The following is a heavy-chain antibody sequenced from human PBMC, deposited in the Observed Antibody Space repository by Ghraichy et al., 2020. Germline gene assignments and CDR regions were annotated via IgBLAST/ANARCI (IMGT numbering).Heavy chain of an antibody. Sequence: ETLSLTCAASGFTFSPYSMNWVRQAPGKGLEWVSYISSSSSTIYYADSVKGRFTISRDNVKNSLYLQMNSLRDEDTAVYYCARAAPGFDYWGQGTLVTVSS. V-gene: IGHV3-48*02. D-gene: IGHD6-25*01. CDR3: ARAAPGFDY. CDR2: ISSSSSTI. CDR1: GFTFSPYS. J-gene: IGHJ4*02.